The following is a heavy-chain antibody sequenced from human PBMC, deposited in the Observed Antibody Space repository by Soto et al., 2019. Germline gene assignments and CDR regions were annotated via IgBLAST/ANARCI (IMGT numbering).Heavy chain of an antibody. CDR3: AGMPVTPTKWLDP. Sequence: SETLSLTCTVSGGSVSSGNYYWSWIRQPPGKGLDWIGYIYYTGRTNYNPSLKSRVTMSLDTSKNQFSLKLDSVTAADTAIYYCAGMPVTPTKWLDPSDPAILLTGST. V-gene: IGHV4-61*01. J-gene: IGHJ5*02. CDR1: GGSVSSGNYY. D-gene: IGHD5-12*01. CDR2: IYYTGRT.